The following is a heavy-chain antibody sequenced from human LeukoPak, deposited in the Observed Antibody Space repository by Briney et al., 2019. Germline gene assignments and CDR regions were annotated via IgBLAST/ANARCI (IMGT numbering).Heavy chain of an antibody. CDR3: ARVYRAVAGSGYYFDY. V-gene: IGHV3-53*01. Sequence: PGGTLRLSCAASGFTVRTNYMSWVRHAPGKGLEWVSVIYSGGSTYYADSVKGRFTISRDNSKNTLSLQMNSLRAEDTAVYYCARVYRAVAGSGYYFDYWGQGTLVTVSS. D-gene: IGHD6-19*01. CDR1: GFTVRTNY. J-gene: IGHJ4*02. CDR2: IYSGGST.